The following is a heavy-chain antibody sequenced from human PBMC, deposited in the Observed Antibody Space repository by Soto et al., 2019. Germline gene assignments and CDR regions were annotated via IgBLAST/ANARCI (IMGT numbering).Heavy chain of an antibody. CDR1: GGSMGSYY. CDR2: IYYSGST. J-gene: IGHJ6*02. CDR3: ATGTSKTAAGSIYGMDV. V-gene: IGHV4-59*08. D-gene: IGHD6-13*01. Sequence: SETVSLSGTVGGGSMGSYYWSWIRQPPGKGLEWIGHIYYSGSTNYNPSLKSRVTISVDTSKNQFSLKLSSVTAADTAVYYCATGTSKTAAGSIYGMDVWGQGTTVT.